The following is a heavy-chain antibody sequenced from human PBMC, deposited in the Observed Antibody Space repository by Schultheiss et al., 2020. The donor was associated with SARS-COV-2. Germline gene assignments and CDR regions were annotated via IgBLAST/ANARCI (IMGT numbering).Heavy chain of an antibody. CDR3: AKVREAVAGAVDS. J-gene: IGHJ4*02. CDR2: ISAAGGGT. V-gene: IGHV3-23*01. CDR1: GFTFSSYW. D-gene: IGHD6-19*01. Sequence: GGSLRLSCAASGFTFSSYWMHWVRQAPGKGLVWVSTISAAGGGTYYADSVKGRFTISRDNAKNSLYLQMNSLRDEDTAVYYCAKVREAVAGAVDSWGQGTLVTVSS.